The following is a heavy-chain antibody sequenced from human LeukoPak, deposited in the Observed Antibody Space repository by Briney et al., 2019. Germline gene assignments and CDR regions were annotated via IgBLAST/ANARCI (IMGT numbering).Heavy chain of an antibody. D-gene: IGHD6-6*01. CDR2: IKEDGSEK. Sequence: PTGGSLRLSCEVSGFMFSTYWMTWVRQAPGKGLEWVANIKEDGSEKYYVDSVKGRFTISRDNAKISLYLQMNSLRPEDTAVYYCARTYSTSTAYDAFDIWGQGTMVTVSS. CDR3: ARTYSTSTAYDAFDI. CDR1: GFMFSTYW. J-gene: IGHJ3*02. V-gene: IGHV3-7*01.